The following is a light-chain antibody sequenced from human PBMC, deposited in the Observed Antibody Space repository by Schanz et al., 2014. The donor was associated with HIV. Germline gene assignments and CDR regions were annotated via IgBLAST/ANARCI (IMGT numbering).Light chain of an antibody. J-gene: IGKJ3*01. CDR2: GAS. CDR1: QSVTSN. Sequence: EIVMTQSPATLSVSPGERATLSCRASQSVTSNLAWYQQKPGQAPRLLIYGASTRATGIPARFSGSGSGTEFTLTISSLQSEDFATYFCQQNVDIPYTFGLGTKVD. CDR3: QQNVDIPYT. V-gene: IGKV3-15*01.